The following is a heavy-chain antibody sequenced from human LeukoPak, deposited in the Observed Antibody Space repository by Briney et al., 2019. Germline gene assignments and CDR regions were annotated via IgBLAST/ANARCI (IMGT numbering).Heavy chain of an antibody. V-gene: IGHV1-2*02. Sequence: GSLKVSCKASGYTFTAYYMHWVRQAPGQGLEWMGWINPNSGGTDYAQKFQGRVTMTRDTSISTAYMELSRLRSDDTAVYYCARRYCGGDCLQYFQHWGQGTLVTVSP. CDR2: INPNSGGT. CDR1: GYTFTAYY. CDR3: ARRYCGGDCLQYFQH. J-gene: IGHJ1*01. D-gene: IGHD2-21*02.